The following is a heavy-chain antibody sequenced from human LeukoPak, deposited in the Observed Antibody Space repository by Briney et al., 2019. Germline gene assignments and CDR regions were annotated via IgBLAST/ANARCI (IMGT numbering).Heavy chain of an antibody. D-gene: IGHD3-16*01. CDR2: INPSGGST. V-gene: IGHV1-46*01. J-gene: IGHJ4*02. Sequence: ASVKVSCKASGYTFTNYYMHWVRQAPGQGLEWMGIINPSGGSTTYAQKFQGRVTMTRDTSTSTVYMELSGLRSEDTAVYYCARDLHIDGRPGGRDYWGQGTLVTVSS. CDR3: ARDLHIDGRPGGRDY. CDR1: GYTFTNYY.